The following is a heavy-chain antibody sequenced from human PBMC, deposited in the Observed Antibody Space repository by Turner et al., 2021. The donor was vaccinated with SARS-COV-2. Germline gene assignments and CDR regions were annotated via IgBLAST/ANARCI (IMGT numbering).Heavy chain of an antibody. V-gene: IGHV3-30-3*02. CDR1: GFTFSNYA. J-gene: IGHJ4*02. CDR2: ISYDGSNK. D-gene: IGHD4-4*01. CDR3: AKQLGLYSNPMYYFDY. Sequence: QVQLVESGGGVVQPGRSLRLSCAASGFTFSNYAMHWVRQAPGKGLEWVAVISYDGSNKYYADSVKGRFTISRDNSKNTLYLQMNSLRAEDTAVYYCAKQLGLYSNPMYYFDYWGQGTLVTVSS.